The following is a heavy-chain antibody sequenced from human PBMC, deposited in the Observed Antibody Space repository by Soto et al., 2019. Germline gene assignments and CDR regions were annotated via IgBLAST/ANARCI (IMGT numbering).Heavy chain of an antibody. CDR1: GGTFSSYA. CDR3: ASNYGGNSPLYYCGMDV. Sequence: QVQLVQSGAEVKKPGSSVKVSCKASGGTFSSYAISWVRQAPGQGLEWMGGIIPIFGTANYAQKFQGRVTITADESTSTAYMELSSLRSEGTAVYYCASNYGGNSPLYYCGMDVWGQGTTVTVSS. J-gene: IGHJ6*02. V-gene: IGHV1-69*01. D-gene: IGHD4-17*01. CDR2: IIPIFGTA.